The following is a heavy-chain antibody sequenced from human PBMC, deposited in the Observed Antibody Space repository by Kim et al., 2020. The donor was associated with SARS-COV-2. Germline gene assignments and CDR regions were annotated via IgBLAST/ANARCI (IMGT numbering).Heavy chain of an antibody. J-gene: IGHJ4*02. CDR3: ATRIAVAGTLPDY. Sequence: RYSPSFQGQVTNSADKSISTAYLQWSSLKASDTAMYYCATRIAVAGTLPDYWGQGTLVTVSS. D-gene: IGHD6-19*01. V-gene: IGHV5-51*01.